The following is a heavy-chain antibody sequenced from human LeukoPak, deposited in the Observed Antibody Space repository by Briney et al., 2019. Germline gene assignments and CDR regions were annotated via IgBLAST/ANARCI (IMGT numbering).Heavy chain of an antibody. D-gene: IGHD2-2*01. J-gene: IGHJ6*02. CDR1: GYTFTSYG. Sequence: ASVKVSCKASGYTFTSYGISWVRQAPGQGLEWMGWISAYNGNTNYAQKLQGRVTMTTDTSTSTAYMELRSLRSDDTAVYYCAREDIVVVPAAHYYYYGMDAWGQGTTVTVSS. V-gene: IGHV1-18*01. CDR2: ISAYNGNT. CDR3: AREDIVVVPAAHYYYYGMDA.